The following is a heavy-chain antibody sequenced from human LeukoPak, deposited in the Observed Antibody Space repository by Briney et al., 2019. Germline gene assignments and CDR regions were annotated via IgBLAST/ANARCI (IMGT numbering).Heavy chain of an antibody. D-gene: IGHD3-10*01. Sequence: GGSLRLSCAASGFTFSSYSMNWVRQAPGKGLEWVSSISSSSSYIYYADSVKGRFTISRDNAKNSLYLQMNSLRAEDTAVYYCAKDGFYGSGSYFDYWGQGTLVTVSS. J-gene: IGHJ4*02. V-gene: IGHV3-21*01. CDR1: GFTFSSYS. CDR2: ISSSSSYI. CDR3: AKDGFYGSGSYFDY.